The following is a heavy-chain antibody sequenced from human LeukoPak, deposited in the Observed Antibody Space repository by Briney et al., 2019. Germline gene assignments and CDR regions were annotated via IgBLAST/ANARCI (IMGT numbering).Heavy chain of an antibody. Sequence: GGSLRLSCTASGFTFGDYAMSWVRQAPGKGLEWVGFIRSKAYGGTTEYAASVKGRFAISRDDSKSIAYLQMNSLKTEDTAVYYCTRGLWFGELYDYYYYMDVWGKGTTVTVSS. CDR3: TRGLWFGELYDYYYYMDV. D-gene: IGHD3-10*01. CDR1: GFTFGDYA. CDR2: IRSKAYGGTT. J-gene: IGHJ6*03. V-gene: IGHV3-49*04.